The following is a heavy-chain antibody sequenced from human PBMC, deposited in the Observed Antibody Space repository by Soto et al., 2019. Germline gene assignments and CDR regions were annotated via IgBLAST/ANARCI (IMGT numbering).Heavy chain of an antibody. CDR2: MNPNSGNT. CDR1: GYTFTSYD. Sequence: ASVKVSCKASGYTFTSYDINWVRQATGQGLEWMGWMNPNSGNTGYAQKFQGRVTMTRNISISTAYMELSSLRSEDTAVYYCARGGDYDILTGYYNYYYYMDVWGKGTTVTVS. D-gene: IGHD3-9*01. V-gene: IGHV1-8*01. CDR3: ARGGDYDILTGYYNYYYYMDV. J-gene: IGHJ6*03.